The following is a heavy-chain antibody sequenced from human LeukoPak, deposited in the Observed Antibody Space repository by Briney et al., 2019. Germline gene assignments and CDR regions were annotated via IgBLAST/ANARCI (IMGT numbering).Heavy chain of an antibody. V-gene: IGHV4-39*01. CDR1: GDSLSSSSSY. J-gene: IGHJ4*02. CDR3: ARQTGAGLFILP. D-gene: IGHD3/OR15-3a*01. CDR2: IYYSGST. Sequence: SETLSLTCTVSGDSLSSSSSYWGWIRQPPGEGLEWIGSIYYSGSTYYNTSLKSRVTISVDTSKNQFSLRLNSVTAADTAVYFCARQTGAGLFILPGGQGTLVTVSS.